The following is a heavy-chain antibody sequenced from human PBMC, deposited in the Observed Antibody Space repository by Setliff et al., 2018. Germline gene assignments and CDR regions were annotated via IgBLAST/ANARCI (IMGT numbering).Heavy chain of an antibody. V-gene: IGHV4-4*02. J-gene: IGHJ4*02. CDR1: GGSISSSNW. CDR2: IYHSGST. CDR3: ARFCGGGSCPDY. Sequence: SETLSLTCAVSGGSISSSNWWSWVRQPPGKGLEWIGEIYHSGSTNYNPSLKSRVTISVDKSKNQFSLTLTSVTAVDSAMYYCARFCGGGSCPDYWGQGTLVTVSS. D-gene: IGHD2-15*01.